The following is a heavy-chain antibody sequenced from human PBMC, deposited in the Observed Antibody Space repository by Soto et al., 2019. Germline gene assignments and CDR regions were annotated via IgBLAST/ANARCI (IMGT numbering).Heavy chain of an antibody. CDR2: INPNSGGT. D-gene: IGHD3-10*01. Sequence: ASVKVSCKASGYTFTGYYMHWVRQAPGQRLEWMGWINPNSGGTNYAQKFQGWVTMTRDTSISTAYMELSRLRSDDTAVYYCARGAYYYGSGSYYRRDYYYMDVWGKGTTVTVSS. J-gene: IGHJ6*03. CDR1: GYTFTGYY. CDR3: ARGAYYYGSGSYYRRDYYYMDV. V-gene: IGHV1-2*04.